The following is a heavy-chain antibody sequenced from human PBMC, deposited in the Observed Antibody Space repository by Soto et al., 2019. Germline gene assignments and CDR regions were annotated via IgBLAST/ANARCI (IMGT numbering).Heavy chain of an antibody. D-gene: IGHD5-12*01. CDR2: ILSTGTTI. J-gene: IGHJ4*02. CDR1: GFTFSEYE. Sequence: GGSLRLSCAASGFTFSEYEMNWVRQAPGKGLEWVAYILSTGTTIYYADSVKGRFIISRDDAKNSLYLQMNSLRAEDTAVYYCARGMDIVATIGFDYWGLGTLVTVSS. V-gene: IGHV3-48*03. CDR3: ARGMDIVATIGFDY.